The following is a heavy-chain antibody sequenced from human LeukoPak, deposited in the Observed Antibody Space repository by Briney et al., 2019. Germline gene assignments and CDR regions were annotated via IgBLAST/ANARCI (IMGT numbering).Heavy chain of an antibody. V-gene: IGHV4-30-4*08. CDR3: ARDRGGYDSGFDY. Sequence: PSETLSLTCTVSGGSISSGSYYWSWIRQPPGKGLEWIGYIYYSGSTYSNPSLKSRVTISVDTSKNQFSLKLSSVTAADTAVYYCARDRGGYDSGFDYWGQGTLVTVSS. J-gene: IGHJ4*02. CDR1: GGSISSGSYY. CDR2: IYYSGST. D-gene: IGHD5-12*01.